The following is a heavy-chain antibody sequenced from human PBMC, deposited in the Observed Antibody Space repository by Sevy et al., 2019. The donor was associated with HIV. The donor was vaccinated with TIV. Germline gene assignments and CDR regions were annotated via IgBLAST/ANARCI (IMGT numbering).Heavy chain of an antibody. CDR3: AREELGTPTGAFDI. J-gene: IGHJ3*02. CDR1: GFTFSSYA. CDR2: ISSNGGST. D-gene: IGHD7-27*01. Sequence: GGSLRLSCAASGFTFSSYAMHWVRQAPGKGLEYVSAISSNGGSTYYADSVKGRFTISRDNSKNTQYLQMGSLRAEDMAVYYCAREELGTPTGAFDIWGQGTMVTVSS. V-gene: IGHV3-64*02.